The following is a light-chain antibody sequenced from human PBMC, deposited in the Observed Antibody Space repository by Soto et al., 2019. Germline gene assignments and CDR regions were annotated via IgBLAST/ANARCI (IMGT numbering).Light chain of an antibody. J-gene: IGKJ3*01. V-gene: IGKV3-15*01. CDR1: QTVSDD. CDR2: GAS. Sequence: EIVMTQSPATLFVSPGERATLSCRASQTVSDDLAWYQQKPGQAPRLLIYGASTRATDIPARFSGGGSGTEFTRTISSLQSEDSAIYYCQQYHEWPPITFGPGTKVNI. CDR3: QQYHEWPPIT.